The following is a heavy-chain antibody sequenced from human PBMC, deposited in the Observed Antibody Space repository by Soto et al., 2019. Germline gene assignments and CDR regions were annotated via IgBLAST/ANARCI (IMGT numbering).Heavy chain of an antibody. CDR1: GFTFSSYG. Sequence: GGSLRLSCAASGFTFSSYGMHWVRQAPGKGLECVAVISYDGSNKYYADSVKGRFTISRDNSKNTLYPQMNSLRAEDTAVYYCAVRKGDFWSGLSYYYGMDVWGQGTTVTVS. CDR3: AVRKGDFWSGLSYYYGMDV. V-gene: IGHV3-30*03. CDR2: ISYDGSNK. J-gene: IGHJ6*02. D-gene: IGHD3-3*01.